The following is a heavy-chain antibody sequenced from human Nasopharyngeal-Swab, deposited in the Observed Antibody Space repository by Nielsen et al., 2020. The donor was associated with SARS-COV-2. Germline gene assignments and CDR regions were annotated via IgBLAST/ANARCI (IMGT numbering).Heavy chain of an antibody. V-gene: IGHV3-23*01. CDR2: IGFRADDT. D-gene: IGHD5-24*01. J-gene: IGHJ5*02. Sequence: VRQMPGKGLEWVSTIGFRADDTHYVDSVEGRFTVSRDDSKSTLFLQMNRLRGEDTAVYYCVRDLSYNEVSWGQGTLVTVSS. CDR3: VRDLSYNEVS.